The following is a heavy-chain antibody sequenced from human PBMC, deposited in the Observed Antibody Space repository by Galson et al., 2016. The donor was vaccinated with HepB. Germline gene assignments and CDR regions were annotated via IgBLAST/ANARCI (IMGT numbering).Heavy chain of an antibody. Sequence: SLRLSCAASGFIFSSYAMHWVRQAPGKGPEWVAVISYDGSTKYYADSVKGRFTISRDNSKNIVYLQMNSLRAEDTALYYCARPTTRGYSGYESPFDYWGQGTVVTVSS. V-gene: IGHV3-30-3*01. J-gene: IGHJ4*02. CDR2: ISYDGSTK. CDR1: GFIFSSYA. D-gene: IGHD5-12*01. CDR3: ARPTTRGYSGYESPFDY.